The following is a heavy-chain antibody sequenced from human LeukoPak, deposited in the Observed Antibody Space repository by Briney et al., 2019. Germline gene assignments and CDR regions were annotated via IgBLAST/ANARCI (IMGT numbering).Heavy chain of an antibody. CDR1: GFTFSSYA. J-gene: IGHJ4*02. V-gene: IGHV3-23*01. D-gene: IGHD4-11*01. Sequence: GGSLRLSCAASGFTFSSYAMSWVRQAPGKGLEWVSAISGSGDNTYYADSVKDRFTISRDKSKNTLYLQMNSLGAEDTAVYYCAKNRGNYYYFDYWGQGTLVSVSS. CDR3: AKNRGNYYYFDY. CDR2: ISGSGDNT.